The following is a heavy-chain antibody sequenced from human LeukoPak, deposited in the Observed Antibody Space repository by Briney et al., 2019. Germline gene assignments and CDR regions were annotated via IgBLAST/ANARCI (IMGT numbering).Heavy chain of an antibody. J-gene: IGHJ4*02. Sequence: PSETLSLTCTVSGDSINSLDLWSRVRQPPGKGLEWIGEMYLSGTTHSNPSVKSRVTISIDKSKNQFFLNLSSVTAADTAVYYCAGLVGRYSSGLYYYYFDYWGQGTLVTVSS. CDR3: AGLVGRYSSGLYYYYFDY. CDR1: GDSINSLDL. V-gene: IGHV4-4*02. D-gene: IGHD3-22*01. CDR2: MYLSGTT.